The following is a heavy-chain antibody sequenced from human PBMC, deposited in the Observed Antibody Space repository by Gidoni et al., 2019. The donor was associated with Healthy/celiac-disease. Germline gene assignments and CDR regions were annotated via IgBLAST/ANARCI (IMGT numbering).Heavy chain of an antibody. CDR1: GGSISSGGYY. CDR2: IYYSGST. CDR3: ARGYYDSRADAFDI. J-gene: IGHJ3*02. Sequence: QVHLQESGPGLVKPSQTLSLTCTVSGGSISSGGYYWRWIRQHPGKGLEWIGYIYYSGSTYYNPSLKSRVTISVDTSKNQFSLKMSSVTAADTAVYYCARGYYDSRADAFDIWGQGTMVTVSS. D-gene: IGHD3-22*01. V-gene: IGHV4-31*03.